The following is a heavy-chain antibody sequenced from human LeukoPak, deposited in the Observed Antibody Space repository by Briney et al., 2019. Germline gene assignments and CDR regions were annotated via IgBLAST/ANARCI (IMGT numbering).Heavy chain of an antibody. Sequence: ASVKVSCKASGGTFSSYAISWVRQAPGQGLEWMGGIIPIFGTANYAQKSQGRVTITTDESTSTAYMELSSLRSEDTAVYYCAVGWSQRPNAFDIWGQGTMVTVSS. CDR1: GGTFSSYA. CDR3: AVGWSQRPNAFDI. CDR2: IIPIFGTA. V-gene: IGHV1-69*05. J-gene: IGHJ3*02. D-gene: IGHD3-3*01.